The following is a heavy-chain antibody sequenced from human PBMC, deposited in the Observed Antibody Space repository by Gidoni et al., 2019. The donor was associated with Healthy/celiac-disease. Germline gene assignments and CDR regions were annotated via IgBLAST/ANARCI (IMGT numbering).Heavy chain of an antibody. CDR3: ARLAKGSGNAPTDY. J-gene: IGHJ4*02. V-gene: IGHV1-69*01. CDR1: GGTFSSYA. Sequence: QVQLVQSGAEVKKPGSSVKVSCKASGGTFSSYAISWVRQAPGQGLEWMGGIIPIFGTANYAQKFQGRVTITADESTSTAYMELSSLRSEDTAVYYCARLAKGSGNAPTDYWGQGTLVTVSS. CDR2: IIPIFGTA. D-gene: IGHD3-10*01.